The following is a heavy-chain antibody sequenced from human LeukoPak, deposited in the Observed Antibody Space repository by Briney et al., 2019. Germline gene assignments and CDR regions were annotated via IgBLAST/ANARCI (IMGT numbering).Heavy chain of an antibody. CDR1: GGSISSSSYY. V-gene: IGHV4-39*01. CDR3: ASQHYYYYYMDV. CDR2: TYYSGST. Sequence: SETLSLTCTVSGGSISSSSYYWGWIRQPPGKGLEWIGSTYYSGSTYYNPSLKSRVTISVDTSKNQFSLKLSSVTAADTAVYYCASQHYYYYYMDVWGKGTTVTVSS. J-gene: IGHJ6*03.